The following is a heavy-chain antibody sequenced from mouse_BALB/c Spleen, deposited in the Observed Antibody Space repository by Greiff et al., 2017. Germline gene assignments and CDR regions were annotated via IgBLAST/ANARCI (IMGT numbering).Heavy chain of an antibody. J-gene: IGHJ4*01. CDR2: ISSGSSTI. CDR1: GFTFSSFG. Sequence: EVHLVESGGGLVQPGGSRKLSCAASGFTFSSFGMHWVRQAPEKGLEWVAYISSGSSTIYYADTVKGRFTISRDNPKNTLFLQMTSLRSEDAAMYYCAGVYYYAMDYWGQGTAVTVSS. CDR3: AGVYYYAMDY. V-gene: IGHV5-17*02.